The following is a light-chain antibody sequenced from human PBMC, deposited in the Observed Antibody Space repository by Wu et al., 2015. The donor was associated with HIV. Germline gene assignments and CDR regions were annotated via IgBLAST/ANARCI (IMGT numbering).Light chain of an antibody. CDR2: AAS. J-gene: IGKJ2*01. V-gene: IGKV3-20*01. Sequence: EIVLTQSPATLSLSPGERATLSCRASQSVSRNYLAWYQQKPGQAPRLLIYAASNRATGIPDRLSGSGSGTDFTLTISKLESEDSAVYYCQQYGSSPQGTFGQGTKLEIK. CDR1: QSVSRNY. CDR3: QQYGSSPQGT.